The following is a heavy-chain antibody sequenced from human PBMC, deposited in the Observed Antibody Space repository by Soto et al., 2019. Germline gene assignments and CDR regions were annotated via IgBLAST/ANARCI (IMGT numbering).Heavy chain of an antibody. J-gene: IGHJ5*02. CDR2: INHSGST. D-gene: IGHD3-10*01. Sequence: SVTLSLTCAVYGGCFGGCYGSWIRQPPGKGLEWIGEINHSGSTNYNPSLKSRVTISVDTSKNQFSLKLSSVTAADTAVYYCARGRRGITMVRGVPTFFNWFDPWGQGTLVTVSS. V-gene: IGHV4-34*01. CDR1: GGCFGGCY. CDR3: ARGRRGITMVRGVPTFFNWFDP.